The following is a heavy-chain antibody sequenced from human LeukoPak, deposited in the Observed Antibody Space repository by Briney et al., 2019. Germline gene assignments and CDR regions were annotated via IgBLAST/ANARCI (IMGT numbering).Heavy chain of an antibody. V-gene: IGHV3-7*01. CDR1: GITLGPFW. CDR2: VDQDGSGK. Sequence: AGGSLRLSCVSSGITLGPFWMTWVRQAPGKGLEWVAAVDQDGSGKYYVDSVKGRFTVSRDNARNSVFLQMDGLTAGDTARYYCISGYSSGYWGQGTQVTVSS. CDR3: ISGYSSGY. D-gene: IGHD6-19*01. J-gene: IGHJ1*01.